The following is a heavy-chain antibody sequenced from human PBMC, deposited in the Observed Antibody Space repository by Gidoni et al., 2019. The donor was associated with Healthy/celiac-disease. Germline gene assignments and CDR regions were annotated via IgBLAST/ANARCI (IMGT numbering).Heavy chain of an antibody. D-gene: IGHD1-26*01. CDR2: INPNSGGT. J-gene: IGHJ4*02. V-gene: IGHV1-2*02. CDR1: GNTFTGYY. Sequence: QVQLVQSRAEVRKPGASVKVSCKASGNTFTGYYMHWVRQAPGQGPEWRGWINPNSGGTNYAQKFQGRVTMTRDTSISTVYMELSRLRSDDTAVYYCAREYDGSYFDYFDYWGQGTLVTVSS. CDR3: AREYDGSYFDYFDY.